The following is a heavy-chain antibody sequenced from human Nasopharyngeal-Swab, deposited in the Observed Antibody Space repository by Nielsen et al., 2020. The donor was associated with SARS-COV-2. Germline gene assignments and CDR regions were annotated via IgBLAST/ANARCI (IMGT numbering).Heavy chain of an antibody. Sequence: ASVKVSCKASGYTFTGYYMHWVRQAPGQGLEWMGWINPNSGGTNYAQKFQGWVTMTRDTSISTAYMELSRLRSDDTAVYYCARGGGDCSSTSCYLDYYYYMDVWGKGTTVTVSS. V-gene: IGHV1-2*04. CDR3: ARGGGDCSSTSCYLDYYYYMDV. CDR2: INPNSGGT. CDR1: GYTFTGYY. J-gene: IGHJ6*03. D-gene: IGHD2-2*01.